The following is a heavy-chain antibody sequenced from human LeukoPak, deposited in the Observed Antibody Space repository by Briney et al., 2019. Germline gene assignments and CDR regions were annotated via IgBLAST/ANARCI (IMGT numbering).Heavy chain of an antibody. CDR2: ISYDGSNK. J-gene: IGHJ4*02. V-gene: IGHV3-30*18. D-gene: IGHD1-26*01. CDR1: GFTFSSYG. Sequence: PGGSLRLSCAASGFTFSSYGMHWVRQAPGKGLEWVAVISYDGSNKYYADSVRGRFTISRDNSKNTLYLQMNSLRAEDTAVYYCAKEATLDYWGQGTLVTVSS. CDR3: AKEATLDY.